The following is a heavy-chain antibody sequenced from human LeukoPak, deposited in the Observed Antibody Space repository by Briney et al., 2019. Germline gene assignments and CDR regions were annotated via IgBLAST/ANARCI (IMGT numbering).Heavy chain of an antibody. J-gene: IGHJ4*02. Sequence: GGSLRLSCAASGFTFSSYWMSWVRQAPGKGLEWVSTISGSGDNTYYADSVKGRFTISRDNSKNTLYLQMNSLRAEDTAVYYCAKAQTNWGTPFDYWGQGTLVTVSS. D-gene: IGHD7-27*01. V-gene: IGHV3-23*01. CDR3: AKAQTNWGTPFDY. CDR2: ISGSGDNT. CDR1: GFTFSSYW.